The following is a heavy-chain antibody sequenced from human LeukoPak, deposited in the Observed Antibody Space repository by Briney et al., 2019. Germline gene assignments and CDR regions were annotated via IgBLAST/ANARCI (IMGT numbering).Heavy chain of an antibody. V-gene: IGHV4-61*05. CDR3: ARVVTHRARYFDWSTAIIFDY. CDR2: IYYSGST. D-gene: IGHD3-9*01. Sequence: SETLSLTCTVSGGSISSSSYYWGWIRQPPGKGLEWIGYIYYSGSTNYNPSLKSRVTISVDTSKNQFSLKLSSVTAADTAVYYCARVVTHRARYFDWSTAIIFDYWGQGTLVTVSS. J-gene: IGHJ4*02. CDR1: GGSISSSSYY.